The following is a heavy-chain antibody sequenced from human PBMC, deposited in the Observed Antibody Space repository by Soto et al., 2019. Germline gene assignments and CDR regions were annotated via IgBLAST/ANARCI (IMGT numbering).Heavy chain of an antibody. CDR2: IYYSGST. J-gene: IGHJ3*02. CDR3: ARQVGDYIWGSYRYTWNDAFDI. D-gene: IGHD3-16*02. Sequence: QVQLQESGPGLVKPSETLSLTCTVSGGSISSYYWSWIRQPPGKGLEWIGYIYYSGSTNYNPSLKSRVTISVATSKNQFSLKLSSVTAADTAVYYCARQVGDYIWGSYRYTWNDAFDIWGQGTMVTVSS. CDR1: GGSISSYY. V-gene: IGHV4-59*08.